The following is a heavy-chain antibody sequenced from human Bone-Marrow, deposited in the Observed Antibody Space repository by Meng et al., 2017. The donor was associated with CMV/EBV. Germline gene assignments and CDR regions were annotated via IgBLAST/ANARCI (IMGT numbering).Heavy chain of an antibody. Sequence: SETLSLTCTVSGGSISSSSYYWGWIRQPPGKGLEWIGSIYYSGSTYYNPSLKSRLTISVDTSKNQFSLKLSSVTAADTAVYYCARQPYGSGSGSDYCGQGTLVAASS. J-gene: IGHJ4*02. D-gene: IGHD3-10*01. CDR1: GGSISSSSYY. CDR3: ARQPYGSGSGSDY. V-gene: IGHV4-39*01. CDR2: IYYSGST.